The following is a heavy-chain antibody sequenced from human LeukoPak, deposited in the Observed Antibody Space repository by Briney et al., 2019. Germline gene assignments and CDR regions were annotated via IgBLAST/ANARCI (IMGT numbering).Heavy chain of an antibody. Sequence: AETLSLTCTVSGGSISSYHWGWIRQPPGEGLEWIGYIFYSESTNDNPSLKSRVTISVDTSKNQFSLKLSSVTAADTAVYYCARDYYDILTGPIYYMDVWGKGTTVTVSS. V-gene: IGHV4-59*12. CDR3: ARDYYDILTGPIYYMDV. CDR2: IFYSEST. J-gene: IGHJ6*03. D-gene: IGHD3-9*01. CDR1: GGSISSYH.